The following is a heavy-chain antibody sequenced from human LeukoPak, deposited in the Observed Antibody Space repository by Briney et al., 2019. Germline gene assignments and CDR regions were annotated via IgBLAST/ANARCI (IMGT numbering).Heavy chain of an antibody. CDR3: AREGKWLEEMVDY. D-gene: IGHD3-22*01. Sequence: ASVKVSCKASGYTFTGYYMHWVRQAPGQGLEWMGRINPNSGGTNYAHKFQGRVTMTRDTSISTAYMQLSSLRSDDTAVYYCAREGKWLEEMVDYWGQGTLVTVSS. V-gene: IGHV1-2*06. CDR2: INPNSGGT. CDR1: GYTFTGYY. J-gene: IGHJ4*02.